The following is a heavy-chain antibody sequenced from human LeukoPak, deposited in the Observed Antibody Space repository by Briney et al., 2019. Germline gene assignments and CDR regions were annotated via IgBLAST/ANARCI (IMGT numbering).Heavy chain of an antibody. V-gene: IGHV3-49*04. CDR3: TTGSYHESSGYRFDY. CDR2: IRNKGNGGTT. CDR1: GLTFGDNA. Sequence: GGSLRLSCTTSGLTFGDNAMSWVRQAPGKGLEWVGFIRNKGNGGTTEYAASVKGRFSISRDDSESITYLQMNSLRTEDTALYYCTTGSYHESSGYRFDYWGQGTLVTVSS. D-gene: IGHD3-22*01. J-gene: IGHJ4*02.